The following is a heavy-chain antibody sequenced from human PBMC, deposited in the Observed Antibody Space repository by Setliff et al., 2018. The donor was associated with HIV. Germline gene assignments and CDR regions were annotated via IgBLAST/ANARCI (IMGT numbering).Heavy chain of an antibody. J-gene: IGHJ4*02. CDR2: IYHTGIT. CDR3: ARLSGGMVPNY. Sequence: SETLSLTCVVSGDSISRSRYYWGWIRQPPGKGLEWIGSIYHTGITYDNPSLKSRVTISVDTSKNQISLRLSSVTAADTAVYYCARLSGGMVPNYWGQGTLVTVS. CDR1: GDSISRSRYY. D-gene: IGHD3-10*01. V-gene: IGHV4-39*01.